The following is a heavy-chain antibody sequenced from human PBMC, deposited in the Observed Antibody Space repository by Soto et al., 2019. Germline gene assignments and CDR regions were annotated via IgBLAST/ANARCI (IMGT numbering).Heavy chain of an antibody. D-gene: IGHD3-9*01. Sequence: QVQLQQWGAGLLKPSETLSLTCAVYGGSFSGYYWSWIRQPPGKGLEWIGEINHSGSTNYNPSLKSRVTISVDTSKNQFSLKLSSVTAADTAVYYCATSIFLTGYGYAFDYWGQGTLVTVSS. CDR3: ATSIFLTGYGYAFDY. CDR2: INHSGST. CDR1: GGSFSGYY. J-gene: IGHJ4*02. V-gene: IGHV4-34*01.